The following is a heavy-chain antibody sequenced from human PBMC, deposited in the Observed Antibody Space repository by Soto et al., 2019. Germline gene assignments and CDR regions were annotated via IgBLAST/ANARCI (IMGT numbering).Heavy chain of an antibody. D-gene: IGHD5-12*01. CDR1: GFSLSTKGVG. CDR3: AHLYAESGYDWRYDP. V-gene: IGHV2-5*02. Sequence: SGPTLVNPTQTLTLTCNFSGFSLSTKGVGVGWIRQPPGKALEWLGIIYWDDDKRYRPSLNNRLTITKDTSKNQVVLTMTNVDTVDTGTYFCAHLYAESGYDWRYDPGGQGTRVTVSS. J-gene: IGHJ5*02. CDR2: IYWDDDK.